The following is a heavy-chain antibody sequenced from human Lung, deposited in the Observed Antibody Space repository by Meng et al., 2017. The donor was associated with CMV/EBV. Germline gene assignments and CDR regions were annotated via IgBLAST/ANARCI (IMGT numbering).Heavy chain of an antibody. V-gene: IGHV3-48*03. Sequence: GESLKISCVASGFNFGSYAMNWVRHVPGKGLEWVSFIDSGSSNIYNAYFVRGRFKTSRDNAKNSLYLEMNSLTGEDTAVYHCARGYPNFDFWGRGTLVTVSS. D-gene: IGHD3-16*02. J-gene: IGHJ4*02. CDR3: ARGYPNFDF. CDR2: IDSGSSNI. CDR1: GFNFGSYA.